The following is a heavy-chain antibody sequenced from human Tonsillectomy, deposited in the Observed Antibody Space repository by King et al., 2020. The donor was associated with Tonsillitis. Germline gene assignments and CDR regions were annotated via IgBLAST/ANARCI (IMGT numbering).Heavy chain of an antibody. CDR3: TAAGTGYDRTFDY. CDR1: GGSIFSYY. V-gene: IGHV4-59*01. D-gene: IGHD6-13*01. Sequence: QVQLQESGPGLVKPSETLSLTCTVSGGSIFSYYWSWIRQPPGKGLEWIGYIYYSGSTYYNPSLKSRVTISVDTSNNQFSLKLSSVTAADTAVYYCTAAGTGYDRTFDYWGQGTLVTVSS. CDR2: IYYSGST. J-gene: IGHJ4*02.